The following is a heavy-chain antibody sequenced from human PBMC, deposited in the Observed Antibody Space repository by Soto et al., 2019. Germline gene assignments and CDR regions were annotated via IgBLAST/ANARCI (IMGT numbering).Heavy chain of an antibody. V-gene: IGHV3-30-3*01. CDR1: GFTFSSYT. CDR2: ISYDGSNN. CDR3: ARGPYDFWSGYIADAFDV. D-gene: IGHD3-3*01. Sequence: ESGGSVVQPGRSLRLSCAASGFTFSSYTLHWVRQAPGKGLEWVALISYDGSNNYYADSVKGRFTISRDNSKNTLYLQMNSLRPEDTALFYCARGPYDFWSGYIADAFDVWGQGTMVTVSS. J-gene: IGHJ3*01.